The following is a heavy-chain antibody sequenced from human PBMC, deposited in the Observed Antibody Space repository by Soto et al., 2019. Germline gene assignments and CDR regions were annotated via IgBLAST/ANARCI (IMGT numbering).Heavy chain of an antibody. V-gene: IGHV1-24*01. CDR3: AREYYYGSGPWY. D-gene: IGHD3-10*01. CDR2: FDPENGEA. J-gene: IGHJ4*02. Sequence: GASVKVSCKVSGYTLIELSMHWVRQAPGKGLEWMGNFDPENGEAIYAQKFQGRVTMTEDTSADTAYMELSSLRSEDTAVYYCAREYYYGSGPWYWGQGTLVTVSS. CDR1: GYTLIELS.